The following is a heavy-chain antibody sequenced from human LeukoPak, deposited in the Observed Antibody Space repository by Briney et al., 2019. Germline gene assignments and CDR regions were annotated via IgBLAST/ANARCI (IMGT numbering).Heavy chain of an antibody. V-gene: IGHV3-30*04. CDR2: ISYDGSNK. D-gene: IGHD2/OR15-2a*01. CDR1: GFTFSSYA. J-gene: IGHJ4*02. CDR3: TRKGSQWDFLVDY. Sequence: TGGSLRLSCAASGFTFSSYAMHWVRQAPGKGLEWVAVISYDGSNKSYADSVKGRFTISRDNSKNTLYLQMNSLRAEDTAVYYCTRKGSQWDFLVDYWGQGTRVAVSP.